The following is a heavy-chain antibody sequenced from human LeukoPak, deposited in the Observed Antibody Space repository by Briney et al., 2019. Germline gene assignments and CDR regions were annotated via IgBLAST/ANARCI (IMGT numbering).Heavy chain of an antibody. CDR3: AKEPYSSVYYFYYMDV. D-gene: IGHD6-25*01. CDR1: GFTFDDYA. Sequence: GRSLRLSCAASGFTFDDYAMHWVRQAPGKGLEWVAFIRYGGSDIYYGDSVKGRFTISRDNSKNTLYLQMNSLRGEDTAVYYCAKEPYSSVYYFYYMDVWGKGTTVTVSS. V-gene: IGHV3-30*02. CDR2: IRYGGSDI. J-gene: IGHJ6*03.